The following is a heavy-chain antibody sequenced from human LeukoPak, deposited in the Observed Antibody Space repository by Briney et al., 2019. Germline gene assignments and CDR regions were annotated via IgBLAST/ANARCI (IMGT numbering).Heavy chain of an antibody. V-gene: IGHV3-9*01. CDR2: ISWNSGSI. CDR3: AKASGGWLREVVDV. CDR1: GFTFDDYA. J-gene: IGHJ6*04. Sequence: PGGSLRLACAASGFTFDDYARDWVPRAPGKGLEGVAGISWNSGSIAYAHSEKGRFNICRDNAKTSLSLQMNSLRAEDTGLYYCAKASGGWLREVVDVWGKGTTVTISS. D-gene: IGHD6-19*01.